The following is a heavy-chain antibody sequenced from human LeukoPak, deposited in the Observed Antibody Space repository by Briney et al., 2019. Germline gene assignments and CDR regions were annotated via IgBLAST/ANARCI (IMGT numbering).Heavy chain of an antibody. CDR1: GGSISSYY. D-gene: IGHD3-10*01. CDR3: ARSPRGGWFDP. CDR2: IYYSGST. Sequence: SETLSLTCTVSGGSISSYYWSWIRQPPGKGLEWTGYIYYSGSTNYNPSLKSRVTISVDTSKNQFSLKLISVTAADTAVYYCARSPRGGWFDPWGQGTLVTVSS. V-gene: IGHV4-59*01. J-gene: IGHJ5*02.